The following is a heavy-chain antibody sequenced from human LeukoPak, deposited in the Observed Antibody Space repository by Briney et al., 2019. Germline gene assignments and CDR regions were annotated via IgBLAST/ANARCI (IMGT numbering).Heavy chain of an antibody. V-gene: IGHV1-24*01. J-gene: IGHJ4*02. D-gene: IGHD6-19*01. CDR2: FDPEDGET. CDR3: ATVRLAPYYFDY. Sequence: GASVKVCCKVSGCTLTELSMHWVRQAPGKGLEWMGGFDPEDGETIYAQKFQGRVTMTEDTSTDTAYMELSSLRSEDTAVYYCATVRLAPYYFDYWGQGTLVTVSS. CDR1: GCTLTELS.